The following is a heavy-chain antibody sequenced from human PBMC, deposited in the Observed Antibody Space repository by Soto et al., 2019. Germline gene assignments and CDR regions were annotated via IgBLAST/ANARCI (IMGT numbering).Heavy chain of an antibody. D-gene: IGHD2-8*01. CDR3: VTVLRHANNWFGY. J-gene: IGHJ4*02. Sequence: PEGALGLCSAASGFTFSNVWLSWVRQGPGKGLEWLGRIKSRPENEATDYASPARGRVIISREDSKNMLYLQLSSLKSDDTGVYYRVTVLRHANNWFGYRGQGT. CDR1: GFTFSNVW. V-gene: IGHV3-15*01. CDR2: IKSRPENEAT.